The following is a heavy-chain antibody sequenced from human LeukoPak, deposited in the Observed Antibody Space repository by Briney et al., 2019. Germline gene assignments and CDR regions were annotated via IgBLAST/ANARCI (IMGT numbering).Heavy chain of an antibody. D-gene: IGHD1-1*01. J-gene: IGHJ4*02. Sequence: GGSPRLSCAASGFTFSSYAMSWVRQAPGKGLEWVSSISGSGGNTYYADSVKGRFTISRDNSKNTLYLQMNSLRAEDTAVYYCAKGTRTTSGTSFDYWGQGSLVSVSS. CDR1: GFTFSSYA. V-gene: IGHV3-23*01. CDR2: ISGSGGNT. CDR3: AKGTRTTSGTSFDY.